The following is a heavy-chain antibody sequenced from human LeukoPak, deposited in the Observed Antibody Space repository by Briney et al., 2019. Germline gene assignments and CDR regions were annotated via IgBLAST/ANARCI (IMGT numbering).Heavy chain of an antibody. D-gene: IGHD3-22*01. CDR3: AREDSSGYLGY. V-gene: IGHV4-61*01. CDR1: GGSVSSNIYY. Sequence: SETLSLTCTVSGGSVSSNIYYWNWIRLPPGKGLEWIGYIYYSGSTNYNPSLKSRVTISVDTSKNQFSLKLTSLTAADTAVYYCAREDSSGYLGYWGQGTLVTVSS. CDR2: IYYSGST. J-gene: IGHJ4*02.